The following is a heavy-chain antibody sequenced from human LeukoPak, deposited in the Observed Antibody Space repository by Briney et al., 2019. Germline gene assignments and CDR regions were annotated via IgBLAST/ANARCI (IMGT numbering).Heavy chain of an antibody. CDR1: GYTFTSYY. Sequence: ASVKVSCKASGYTFTSYYMHWVRQAPGQGLEWMGIINPSGGSTSYAQKFQGRVTMTRDTSTSTVYMELSSLRSEDTAVYYCARAESHYGGDYVPVAGPDYWGQGTLVTVSS. CDR2: INPSGGST. D-gene: IGHD4-17*01. CDR3: ARAESHYGGDYVPVAGPDY. V-gene: IGHV1-46*01. J-gene: IGHJ4*02.